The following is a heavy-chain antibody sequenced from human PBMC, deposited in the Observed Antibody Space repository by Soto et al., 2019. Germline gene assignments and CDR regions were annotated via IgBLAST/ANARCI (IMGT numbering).Heavy chain of an antibody. CDR3: ARDRGIRPYYGDFSPLDY. D-gene: IGHD4-17*01. V-gene: IGHV3-23*01. CDR2: VSGSGGNT. J-gene: IGHJ4*02. CDR1: RFTFSNYA. Sequence: EVQLLDSGGGLVQPGGSLRLSCAASRFTFSNYAMSWVRQAPGKGLEWVSTVSGSGGNTYYADSVRGRFTISRDNSKNTLYRQMNSLRAEDTAVYFCARDRGIRPYYGDFSPLDYWDQGTLVTVSS.